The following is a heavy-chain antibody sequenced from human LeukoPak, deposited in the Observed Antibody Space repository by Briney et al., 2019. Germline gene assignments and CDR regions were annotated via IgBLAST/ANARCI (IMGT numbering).Heavy chain of an antibody. CDR2: IKSKTDGGTT. D-gene: IGHD3-10*01. J-gene: IGHJ5*02. Sequence: GGSLRLSCAASGFTFSNAWMSWVRQAPGKGLEWVGRIKSKTDGGTTDYAAPVKGRFTISRDDSKNTLYLQMNSLKTEDTAVYYCTTDLGISLTTMVRGGPHIDPWGQGTLVTVSS. CDR1: GFTFSNAW. CDR3: TTDLGISLTTMVRGGPHIDP. V-gene: IGHV3-15*01.